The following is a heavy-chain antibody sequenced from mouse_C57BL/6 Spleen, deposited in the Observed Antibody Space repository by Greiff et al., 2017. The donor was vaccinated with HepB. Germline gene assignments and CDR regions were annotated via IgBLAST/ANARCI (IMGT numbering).Heavy chain of an antibody. J-gene: IGHJ2*01. CDR2: ISSGGSYT. V-gene: IGHV5-6*02. D-gene: IGHD2-10*02. CDR3: ARQYDYFDY. Sequence: DVKLVESGGDLVKPGGSLKLSCAASGFTFSSYGMSWVRQTPDKRLEWVATISSGGSYTYYPDSVKGRFTISRDNAKNTLYLQMSSLKSEDTAMYYCARQYDYFDYWGQGTTLTVSS. CDR1: GFTFSSYG.